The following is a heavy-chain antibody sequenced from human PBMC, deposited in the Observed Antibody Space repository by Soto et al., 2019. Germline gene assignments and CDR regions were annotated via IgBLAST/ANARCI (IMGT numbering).Heavy chain of an antibody. Sequence: GGSLRLSCAASGFTFSSYAMSWVRQAPGKGLEWVSAISGSGGSTYYADSVKGRFTISRDNSKNTLYLQMNSLRAEDTAVYYCAKDDGAYDFWSGYFSDRFDPWGQGTLVTVSS. CDR1: GFTFSSYA. V-gene: IGHV3-23*01. J-gene: IGHJ5*02. D-gene: IGHD3-3*01. CDR3: AKDDGAYDFWSGYFSDRFDP. CDR2: ISGSGGST.